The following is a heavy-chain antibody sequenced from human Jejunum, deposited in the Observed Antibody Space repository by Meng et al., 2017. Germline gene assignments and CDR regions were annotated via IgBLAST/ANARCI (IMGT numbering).Heavy chain of an antibody. CDR1: GGSVSSAAYY. J-gene: IGHJ4*02. D-gene: IGHD6-6*01. V-gene: IGHV4-61*08. CDR3: AHSSSSSSFGFDY. CDR2: IYYSGGT. Sequence: EPGPGLGRPSATLTLPCTFSGGSVSSAAYYWNRIPQPQGTGLEWIGYIYYSGGTTYSPSLNSRVTISIDTAKNQVSLKVSSVTAADTAVYYCAHSSSSSSFGFDYWGQGTLVTVSS.